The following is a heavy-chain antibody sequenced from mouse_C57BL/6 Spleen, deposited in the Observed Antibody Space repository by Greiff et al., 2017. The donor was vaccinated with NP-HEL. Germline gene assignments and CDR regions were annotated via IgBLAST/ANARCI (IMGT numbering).Heavy chain of an antibody. CDR2: ISSGSSTI. J-gene: IGHJ3*01. Sequence: EVQLKESGGGLVKPGGSLKLSCAASGFTFSDYGMHWVRQAPEKGLEWVAYISSGSSTIYYADTVKGRFTISRDNAKNTLFLHMTSLRSEDTAMYYCARGDWFAYWGQGTLVTVSA. V-gene: IGHV5-17*01. CDR1: GFTFSDYG. CDR3: ARGDWFAY.